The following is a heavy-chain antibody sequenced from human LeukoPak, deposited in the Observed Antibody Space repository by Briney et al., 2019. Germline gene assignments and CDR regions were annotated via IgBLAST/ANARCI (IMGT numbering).Heavy chain of an antibody. V-gene: IGHV4-34*01. CDR2: INHSGST. CDR1: GGSISSYY. J-gene: IGHJ6*02. D-gene: IGHD6-13*01. CDR3: ARAAAAAGVSYYYYYGMDV. Sequence: SETLSLTCTVSGGSISSYYWSWIRQPPGKGLEWIGEINHSGSTNYNPSLKSRVTISVDTSKNQFSLKLSSVTAADTAVYYCARAAAAAGVSYYYYYGMDVWGQGTTVTVSS.